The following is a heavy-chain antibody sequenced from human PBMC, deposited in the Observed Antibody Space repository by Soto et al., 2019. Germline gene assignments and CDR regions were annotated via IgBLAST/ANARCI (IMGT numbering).Heavy chain of an antibody. J-gene: IGHJ4*02. D-gene: IGHD4-17*01. V-gene: IGHV4-30-4*01. CDR1: GGSISSGDYY. Sequence: TSETLSLTWTVSGGSISSGDYYWSWISQPPGKGLEWIGYIYYSGSTYYNPSLKSRVTISVDTSKNQFSLKLSSVTAADTAVYYCARDHWSPTVTTGYWGQGTLVTVSS. CDR3: ARDHWSPTVTTGY. CDR2: IYYSGST.